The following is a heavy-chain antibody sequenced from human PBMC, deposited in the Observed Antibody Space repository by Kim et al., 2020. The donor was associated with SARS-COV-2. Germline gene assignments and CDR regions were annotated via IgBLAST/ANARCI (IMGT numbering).Heavy chain of an antibody. D-gene: IGHD6-19*01. J-gene: IGHJ4*02. V-gene: IGHV6-1*01. CDR3: ARDRGGSGWYSGFGY. Sequence: VSVKSRITINPDTSKNQFSLQLNSVTPEDTAVYYCARDRGGSGWYSGFGYWGQGTLVTVSS.